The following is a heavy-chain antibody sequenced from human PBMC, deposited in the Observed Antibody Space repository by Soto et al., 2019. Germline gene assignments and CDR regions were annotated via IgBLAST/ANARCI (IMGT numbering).Heavy chain of an antibody. D-gene: IGHD3-10*01. CDR1: GGTFSSYT. CDR2: IIPILGIA. Sequence: QVQLVQSGAEVKKPGSSVKVSCTASGGTFSSYTISWVRQAPGQGLEWMGRIIPILGIANYAQKFQGRVTITADKSTSTAYMELSSLRSEDTAVYYCAREMVRGVMDYWGQGTLVTVSS. V-gene: IGHV1-69*08. CDR3: AREMVRGVMDY. J-gene: IGHJ4*02.